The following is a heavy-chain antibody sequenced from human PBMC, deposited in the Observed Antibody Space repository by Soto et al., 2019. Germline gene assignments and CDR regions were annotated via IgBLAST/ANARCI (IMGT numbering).Heavy chain of an antibody. CDR2: ISTSGGTT. Sequence: PGGSLRLSCAASGFIFNSYGMSWVRQAPGKGLEWVSFISTSGGTTYYADSVKGRFTISRDNSKSTLYLQMNSLRAEDTALYYCAKLCYGTYRAVFYYCGQRTLVPVSA. CDR3: AKLCYGTYRAVFYY. V-gene: IGHV3-23*01. CDR1: GFIFNSYG. J-gene: IGHJ4*02. D-gene: IGHD1-26*01.